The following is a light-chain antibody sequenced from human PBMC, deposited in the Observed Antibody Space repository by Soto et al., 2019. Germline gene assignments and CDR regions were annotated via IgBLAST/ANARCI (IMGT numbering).Light chain of an antibody. CDR2: DVS. J-gene: IGLJ1*01. V-gene: IGLV2-14*01. CDR1: SSDVGGYNY. CDR3: SSYTSSSTVV. Sequence: QSALTQPASVSGSPGKSITISFTGTSSDVGGYNYVSWYQQHPGKAPKLMIYDVSNRPSGVSNLFSGSKSGNTASLTISGLQAEDEADYYCSSYTSSSTVVFGTGTKLTVL.